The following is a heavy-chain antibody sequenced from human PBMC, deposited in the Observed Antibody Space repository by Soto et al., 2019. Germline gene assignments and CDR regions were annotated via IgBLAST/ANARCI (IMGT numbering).Heavy chain of an antibody. D-gene: IGHD5-18*01. CDR2: IYPGDSDT. V-gene: IGHV5-51*01. Sequence: GESLKISCKGSGYSFTSYWIGWVRQMPGKGLEWMGIIYPGDSDTRYSPSFQGQITISADKSISTAYLQWSSLKASDTAMYYCATRGYSYGTAYYYYGMDVWGQGTTVTVSS. CDR3: ATRGYSYGTAYYYYGMDV. J-gene: IGHJ6*02. CDR1: GYSFTSYW.